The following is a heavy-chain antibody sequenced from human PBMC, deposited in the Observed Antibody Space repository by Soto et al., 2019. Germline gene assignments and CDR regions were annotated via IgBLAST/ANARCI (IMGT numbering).Heavy chain of an antibody. CDR1: GGSISSGDYY. CDR2: IYYSGST. CDR3: ARAPNCISISCYAGYFYL. Sequence: QVQLQESGPGLVKPSQTLSLTCTVSGGSISSGDYYWSWIRQPPGKGLEWIGYIYYSGSTYYNPFLKSRVTISVETSKNQFSLKMSSVTAADTTVYYCARAPNCISISCYAGYFYLWGRGLLVTVSS. J-gene: IGHJ2*01. D-gene: IGHD2-2*01. V-gene: IGHV4-30-4*01.